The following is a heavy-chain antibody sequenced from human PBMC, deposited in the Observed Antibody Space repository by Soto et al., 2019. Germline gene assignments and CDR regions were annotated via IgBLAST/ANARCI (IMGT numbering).Heavy chain of an antibody. J-gene: IGHJ4*02. Sequence: GGSLRLSCTTSGFTFGDYALSWVRQAPGKGLEWVGFIRRNAYGGTTDYAASVKGRFTISRDDSKSIAYLQMDSLRTEDTALYYCTRASSLDFDFWGQGTLVTVSS. CDR3: TRASSLDFDF. D-gene: IGHD3-16*01. CDR1: GFTFGDYA. V-gene: IGHV3-49*04. CDR2: IRRNAYGGTT.